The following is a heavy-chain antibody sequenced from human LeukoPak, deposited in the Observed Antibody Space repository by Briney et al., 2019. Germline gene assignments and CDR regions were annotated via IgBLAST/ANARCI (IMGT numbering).Heavy chain of an antibody. J-gene: IGHJ4*02. Sequence: QSGGSLRLSCAASGFTFSSYAMSWVRQAPGKGLEWVSAISGSGGSTYYADSVKGRFTISRDISKNTLYLQMSSLRAEDTALYYRARGRIERRSMIGDDWGQGTLVTVSS. CDR1: GFTFSSYA. CDR2: ISGSGGST. D-gene: IGHD3-10*02. V-gene: IGHV3-23*01. CDR3: ARGRIERRSMIGDD.